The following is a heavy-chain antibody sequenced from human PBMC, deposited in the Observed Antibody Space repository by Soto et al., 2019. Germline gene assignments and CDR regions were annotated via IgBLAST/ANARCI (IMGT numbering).Heavy chain of an antibody. J-gene: IGHJ6*02. D-gene: IGHD2-2*02. Sequence: QVQLVQSGAEVKKPGASVKVSCKASGYTFTSYGISWVRQAPGQGLEWMGWISAYNGNTNYAQKLQGRVTMTTDTSTSTAYMELRSLSSDDTAVYYCARDRDGYCSSTSCYMALLLGSYYGMAVWGQGTTVTVSS. CDR2: ISAYNGNT. CDR3: ARDRDGYCSSTSCYMALLLGSYYGMAV. V-gene: IGHV1-18*04. CDR1: GYTFTSYG.